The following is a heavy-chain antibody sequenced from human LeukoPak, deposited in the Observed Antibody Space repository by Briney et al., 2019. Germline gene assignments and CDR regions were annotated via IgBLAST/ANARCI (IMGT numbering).Heavy chain of an antibody. J-gene: IGHJ4*02. Sequence: GSLRLSCAASGFTFSSYTMNWVRQAPGKGLEWVSTVSDSFNKHYSDSVKGRFTISRDNAGNSLYLQMNSLRDEDTAVYYCARDGLHTAHFDYWGQGTLVTVSS. D-gene: IGHD5-18*01. CDR3: ARDGLHTAHFDY. CDR2: VSDSFNK. CDR1: GFTFSSYT. V-gene: IGHV3-48*02.